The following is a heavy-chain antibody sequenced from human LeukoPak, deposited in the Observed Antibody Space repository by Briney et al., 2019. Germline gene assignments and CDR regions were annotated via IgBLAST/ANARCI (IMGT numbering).Heavy chain of an antibody. V-gene: IGHV3-30*01. CDR1: GFTFSSYA. D-gene: IGHD3-22*01. CDR2: ISYDGSNK. CDR3: ARGYYDSSGYYYLDY. Sequence: PGGSLRLSCAAPGFTFSSYAMHWVRQAPGKGLEWVAVISYDGSNKYYADSVKGRFTSSRDNSKNTLYLQMNSLRAEDTAVYYCARGYYDSSGYYYLDYWGQGTLVTVSS. J-gene: IGHJ4*02.